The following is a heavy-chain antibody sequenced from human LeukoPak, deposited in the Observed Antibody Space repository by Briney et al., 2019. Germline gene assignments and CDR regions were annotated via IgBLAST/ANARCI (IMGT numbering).Heavy chain of an antibody. D-gene: IGHD2-15*01. CDR3: ARGYCSGGSCYPFDY. J-gene: IGHJ4*02. V-gene: IGHV1-69*04. CDR2: IIPIFGIA. Sequence: ASVKVSCKASGGTFSSYAISWVRQAPGQGLEWMGRIIPIFGIANYAQKSQGRVTITADKSTSTAYMELSSLRSEDTAVYYCARGYCSGGSCYPFDYWGQGTLVTVSS. CDR1: GGTFSSYA.